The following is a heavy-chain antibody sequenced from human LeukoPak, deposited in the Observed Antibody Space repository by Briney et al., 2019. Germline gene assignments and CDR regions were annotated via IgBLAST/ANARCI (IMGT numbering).Heavy chain of an antibody. CDR3: TADHYN. CDR1: GITSTNVW. J-gene: IGHJ4*02. D-gene: IGHD3-10*01. V-gene: IGHV3-15*01. CDR2: IRSKGDGGTT. Sequence: PGGSLRLSCAASGITSTNVWMSWVRQAPGKGLEWIARIRSKGDGGTTDYAAPVKDRFTISRDDSANTLYLQMNSLETEDTGIYYCTADHYNWGQGTLVTVSS.